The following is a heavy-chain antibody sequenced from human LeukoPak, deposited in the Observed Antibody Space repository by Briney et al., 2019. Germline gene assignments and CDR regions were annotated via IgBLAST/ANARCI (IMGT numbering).Heavy chain of an antibody. V-gene: IGHV3-15*01. J-gene: IGHJ6*03. Sequence: KPGGSLRLSCGASGFTFSNAWMSWVRQAPGKGLEWVGRIKSETDGGTTDYAAPVKGRFTLSRDDSKSTLYLQMNSLKTEDTAVYYCSGCSSTSCSSLYMDVWGKGTTVTVSS. CDR2: IKSETDGGTT. CDR1: GFTFSNAW. D-gene: IGHD2-2*01. CDR3: SGCSSTSCSSLYMDV.